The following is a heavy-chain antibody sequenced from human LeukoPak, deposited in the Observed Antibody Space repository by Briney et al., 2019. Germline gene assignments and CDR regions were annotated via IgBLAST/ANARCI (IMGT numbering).Heavy chain of an antibody. D-gene: IGHD4-4*01. V-gene: IGHV4-30-4*01. CDR2: IYYSGST. Sequence: SETLSLTCTVSGGSISSGDYYWSWIRQPPGKGLEWIGYIYYSGSTYYNPSLKSRVAIPVDTSKNQFSLKLSSVTAADTAVYYCARALQGMDVWGQGTTVTVSS. CDR1: GGSISSGDYY. CDR3: ARALQGMDV. J-gene: IGHJ6*02.